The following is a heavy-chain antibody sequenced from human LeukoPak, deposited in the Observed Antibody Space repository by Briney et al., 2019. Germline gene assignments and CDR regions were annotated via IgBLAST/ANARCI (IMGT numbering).Heavy chain of an antibody. CDR2: ISYIGST. V-gene: IGHV4-59*11. Sequence: SETLSLTCAVSTDSFSSHYWTWIRQPPGKGLEWIGCISYIGSTNYNPSLKSRVTISIDTSKNQFSLKLSSVTAADTAVYYCARDLVTVTKGFDIWGQGTMVSVSS. J-gene: IGHJ3*02. CDR1: TDSFSSHY. D-gene: IGHD4-17*01. CDR3: ARDLVTVTKGFDI.